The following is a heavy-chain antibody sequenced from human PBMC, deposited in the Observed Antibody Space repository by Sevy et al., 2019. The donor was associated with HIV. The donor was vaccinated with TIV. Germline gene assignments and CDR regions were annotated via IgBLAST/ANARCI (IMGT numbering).Heavy chain of an antibody. V-gene: IGHV3-30-3*01. D-gene: IGHD3-9*01. CDR2: ISYDGSNK. J-gene: IGHJ4*02. Sequence: GGSLRLSCAASGFTFSSYAMHWVRQAPGKGLEWVAVISYDGSNKYYADSVKGRFTISRDNSKNTLYLQMNSLRAEDTAVYYCARGAQNILTGYLLFDYWGQRTLVTVSS. CDR3: ARGAQNILTGYLLFDY. CDR1: GFTFSSYA.